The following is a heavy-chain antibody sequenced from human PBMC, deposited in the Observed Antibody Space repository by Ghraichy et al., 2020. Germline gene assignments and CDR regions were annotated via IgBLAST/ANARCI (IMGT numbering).Heavy chain of an antibody. CDR1: GFTVSSNY. CDR2: IYSGGST. V-gene: IGHV3-53*04. CDR3: ARAANGYSYGTGFDY. J-gene: IGHJ4*02. Sequence: GESLNISCAASGFTVSSNYMSWVRQAPGKGLEWVSVIYSGGSTYYADSVKGRFTISRHNSKNTLYLQMNSLRAEDTAVYYCARAANGYSYGTGFDYWGQGTLVTVSS. D-gene: IGHD5-18*01.